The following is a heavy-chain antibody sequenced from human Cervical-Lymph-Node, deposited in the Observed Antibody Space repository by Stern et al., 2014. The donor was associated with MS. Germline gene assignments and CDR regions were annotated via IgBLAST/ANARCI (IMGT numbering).Heavy chain of an antibody. CDR3: AKVGAEGGMDV. J-gene: IGHJ6*02. Sequence: VQLVESGGGVVQPGRSLRLSCAASGYTFSHYGMHWVRQAPGKGREWVALMSNDGNNKYYAESVKGRFTVSRDSSMNTVYLQMNSLSGEDTAVYYCAKVGAEGGMDVWGQGTTVTVSS. D-gene: IGHD3-10*01. CDR2: MSNDGNNK. V-gene: IGHV3-30*18. CDR1: GYTFSHYG.